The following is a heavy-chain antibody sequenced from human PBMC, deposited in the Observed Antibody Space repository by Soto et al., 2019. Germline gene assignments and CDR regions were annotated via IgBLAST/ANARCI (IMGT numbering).Heavy chain of an antibody. Sequence: EVQLVESGGGLVKPGGSLRLSCAASGFTFSNAWMSWVRQAPGKGLEWVGRIKSKPDGGTTDYAAPVKGRFTISRDDSKNTLYLQMNSLKTEDTAVYYCTTEILGYCSITSCYAYEVFDYWGQGTLVTVSS. D-gene: IGHD2-2*01. CDR2: IKSKPDGGTT. CDR3: TTEILGYCSITSCYAYEVFDY. CDR1: GFTFSNAW. V-gene: IGHV3-15*01. J-gene: IGHJ4*02.